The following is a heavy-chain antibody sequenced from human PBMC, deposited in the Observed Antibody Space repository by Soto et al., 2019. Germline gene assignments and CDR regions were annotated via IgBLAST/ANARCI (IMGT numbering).Heavy chain of an antibody. CDR2: IYYSGSI. CDR3: ARQSESTGYFYGWIDP. Sequence: QVQLHESGPGLVRPSQTLSLTCTVSGGSINSRGYYWTWIRQHPGKGLEWIGNIYYSGSIHFNPSLKSRLTMLVDTSENQFSLKLTSVTAADTAVYYCARQSESTGYFYGWIDPWGQGTLVTVSS. V-gene: IGHV4-31*03. J-gene: IGHJ5*02. D-gene: IGHD3-9*01. CDR1: GGSINSRGYY.